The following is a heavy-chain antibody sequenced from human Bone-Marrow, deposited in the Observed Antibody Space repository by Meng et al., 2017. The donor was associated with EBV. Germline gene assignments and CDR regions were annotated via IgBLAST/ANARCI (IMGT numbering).Heavy chain of an antibody. J-gene: IGHJ4*02. D-gene: IGHD4-11*01. CDR1: GASINSGDDS. CDR2: IYHSGST. CDR3: ARVRGSDYTDYSLDY. Sequence: LQLQESGQGLVKPSQTLSLSCAVSGASINSGDDSWTWIRQPPGRGLEWIGYIYHSGSTHYNPSLKSRVTISVDRSKNQFSLQLTSVTAADTAVYFCARVRGSDYTDYSLDYWGQGTLVTVSS. V-gene: IGHV4-30-2*01.